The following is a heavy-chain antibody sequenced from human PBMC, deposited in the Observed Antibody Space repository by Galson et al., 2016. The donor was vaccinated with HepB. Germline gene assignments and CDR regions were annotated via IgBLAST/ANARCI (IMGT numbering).Heavy chain of an antibody. D-gene: IGHD5-12*01. CDR1: GFTFSRYT. Sequence: SLRLSCAASGFTFSRYTMNWVRRAPGKGLEWVSSISTSSTYIYYADSMKGRFTISRDNAKKSLYLQMSSLRADDTATYYCARESSGYDYDFDLWGQGTMVTVSS. J-gene: IGHJ3*01. CDR3: ARESSGYDYDFDL. V-gene: IGHV3-21*01. CDR2: ISTSSTYI.